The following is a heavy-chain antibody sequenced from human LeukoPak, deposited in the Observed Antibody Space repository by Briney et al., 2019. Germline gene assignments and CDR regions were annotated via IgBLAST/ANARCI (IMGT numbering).Heavy chain of an antibody. CDR3: ARNLRYFDWLLRTNAFDF. Sequence: GGSLRLSCAASGFTFSSYWMHWVRQAPGKGLVWVSRINSDGSSTSYADSVKGRFTISRDNAKNSLYLQMNSLRAEDTAVYSCARNLRYFDWLLRTNAFDFWGQGTMVTVSS. D-gene: IGHD3-9*01. CDR1: GFTFSSYW. CDR2: INSDGSST. J-gene: IGHJ3*01. V-gene: IGHV3-74*01.